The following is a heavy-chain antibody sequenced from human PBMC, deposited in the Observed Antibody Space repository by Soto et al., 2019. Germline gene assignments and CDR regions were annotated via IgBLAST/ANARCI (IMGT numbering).Heavy chain of an antibody. CDR1: GFTFSSYA. J-gene: IGHJ4*02. CDR2: ISYDGSNK. CDR3: ARGSSGGGYFDY. D-gene: IGHD3-16*01. Sequence: QVQLVESGGGVVQPGRSLRLSCAASGFTFSSYAMHWVRRAPGKGLEWVAVISYDGSNKYYADSVKGRFTISRDNSKNTLYLQMNSLRAEDTAVYYCARGSSGGGYFDYWGQGTLVTVSS. V-gene: IGHV3-30-3*01.